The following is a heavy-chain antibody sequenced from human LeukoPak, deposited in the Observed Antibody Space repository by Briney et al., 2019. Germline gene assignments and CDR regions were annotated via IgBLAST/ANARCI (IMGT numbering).Heavy chain of an antibody. CDR1: GGTFSSYA. J-gene: IGHJ4*02. V-gene: IGHV1-69*13. CDR2: IIPIFGTA. Sequence: SVKVSCKASGGTFSSYAISWVRQAPGQGLEWMGGIIPIFGTANYAQKFQGRVTITADESTSTAYMELSSLRSEDTAVYYCARCLDSYGYLARYWGQGTLVTVSS. CDR3: ARCLDSYGYLARY. D-gene: IGHD5-18*01.